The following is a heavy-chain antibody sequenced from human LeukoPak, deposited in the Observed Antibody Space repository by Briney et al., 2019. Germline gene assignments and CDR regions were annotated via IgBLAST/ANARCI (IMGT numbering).Heavy chain of an antibody. D-gene: IGHD1-1*01. CDR2: ISSSSSYI. Sequence: GGSLRLSCAASGFTFSSYSMNWVRQAPGKGLEWVSSISSSSSYIYYADSVKGRFTISRDNAKNSLYLQMNSLRAEDTAVYYCARDKAPNWNDVYDDWFDPWGQGTLVTVSS. CDR3: ARDKAPNWNDVYDDWFDP. V-gene: IGHV3-21*01. CDR1: GFTFSSYS. J-gene: IGHJ5*02.